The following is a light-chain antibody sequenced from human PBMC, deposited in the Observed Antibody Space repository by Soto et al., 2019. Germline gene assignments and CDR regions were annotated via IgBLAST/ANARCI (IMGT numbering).Light chain of an antibody. V-gene: IGKV3-15*01. CDR1: QSVSSN. CDR2: GAF. CDR3: QQYNKWPYT. J-gene: IGKJ2*01. Sequence: EIVMTQSPATLSVSPGERATLSCRASQSVSSNLAWYQQKPGQAPRLLIYGAFTRAASVPPRFSGSGSGTEFTLTISSLQSEDFAVYYCQQYNKWPYTFGQGTKLEIK.